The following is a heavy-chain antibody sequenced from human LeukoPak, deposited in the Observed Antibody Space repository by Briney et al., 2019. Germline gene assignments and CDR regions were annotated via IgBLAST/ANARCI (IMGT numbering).Heavy chain of an antibody. V-gene: IGHV4-39*01. D-gene: IGHD3-3*01. Sequence: SETLSLTCTVSGGSISSSYYYWGWIRQPPGKGLEWIGSMYYSGSTYYNPPLKSRVTISIHASKNQFSLKLNSVTAADTAVYYCASQRPTTFGVVTYWFDPWGQGTLVTVSS. CDR3: ASQRPTTFGVVTYWFDP. J-gene: IGHJ5*02. CDR2: MYYSGST. CDR1: GGSISSSYYY.